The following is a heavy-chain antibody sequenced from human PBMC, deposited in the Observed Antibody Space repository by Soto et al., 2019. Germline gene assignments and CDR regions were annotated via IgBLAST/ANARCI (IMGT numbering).Heavy chain of an antibody. CDR1: GYTFSTHG. D-gene: IGHD2-15*01. CDR2: GLEYNGNT. J-gene: IGHJ4*02. V-gene: IGHV1-18*04. CDR3: ARDVGVVVSATGFDY. Sequence: QVQLVQSGAEVREPGASVKVSCKASGYTFSTHGISWVRQAPGQGLEWIGRGLEYNGNTNYAQKFQGRVTMTTDTSTSTAYMELRSLRSDDTAIYYCARDVGVVVSATGFDYWGQGTLVTVSS.